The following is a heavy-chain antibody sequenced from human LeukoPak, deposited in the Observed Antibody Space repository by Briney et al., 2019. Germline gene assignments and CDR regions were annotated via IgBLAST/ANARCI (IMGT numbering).Heavy chain of an antibody. CDR3: ARDPSAMVTKYYFDF. CDR2: ISGSGGST. J-gene: IGHJ4*02. V-gene: IGHV3-23*01. Sequence: GSLRLSCAASGFIFGTYTMSSVRQAPGNRLKWVSAISGSGGSTYYADSVRGRFTISRDNSKNSLYLQMNSLRAEDTAVYFCARDPSAMVTKYYFDFWGQGTLVTASS. CDR1: GFIFGTYT. D-gene: IGHD4/OR15-4a*01.